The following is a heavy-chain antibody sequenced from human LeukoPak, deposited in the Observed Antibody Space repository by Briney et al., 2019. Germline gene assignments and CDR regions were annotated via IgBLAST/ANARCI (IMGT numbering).Heavy chain of an antibody. J-gene: IGHJ4*02. CDR1: GFTFSTYW. CDR2: IYYSGST. Sequence: GSLRLSCAASGFTFSTYWMSWVRQPPGKGLEWIGSIYYSGSTYYNPSLKSRVTISVDTSKNQFSLRLSSVAAADTAVYYCARRNWNYAHINYWGQGTLVTVSS. D-gene: IGHD1-7*01. CDR3: ARRNWNYAHINY. V-gene: IGHV4-39*01.